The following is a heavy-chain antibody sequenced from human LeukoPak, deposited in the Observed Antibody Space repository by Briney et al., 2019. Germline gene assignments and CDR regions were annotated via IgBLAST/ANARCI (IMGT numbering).Heavy chain of an antibody. V-gene: IGHV4-39*07. CDR1: GGSISSSSYY. J-gene: IGHJ5*02. D-gene: IGHD3-22*01. Sequence: SETLSLTCTVSGGSISSSSYYWGWIRQPPGKGLECIGSIYYSGSTYYNPSLKSRVTISVDTSKNQFSLKLSSVTAADTAVYYCASGPYYYDTTWGQGTLVTVSS. CDR2: IYYSGST. CDR3: ASGPYYYDTT.